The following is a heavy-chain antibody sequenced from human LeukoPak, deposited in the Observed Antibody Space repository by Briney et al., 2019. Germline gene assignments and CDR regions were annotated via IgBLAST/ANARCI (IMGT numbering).Heavy chain of an antibody. CDR2: ISSRTSFT. V-gene: IGHV3-21*01. CDR1: GFTFSSYN. D-gene: IGHD4-17*01. CDR3: ARGGYGDEAFDY. J-gene: IGHJ4*02. Sequence: PGGSLRLSCAASGFTFSSYNMNWVRQAPGKGPEWVSSISSRTSFTYYADSMKGRFTISRDNAKNSLYLQMNSLRAEDTAVYYCARGGYGDEAFDYWGQGTLVTVSS.